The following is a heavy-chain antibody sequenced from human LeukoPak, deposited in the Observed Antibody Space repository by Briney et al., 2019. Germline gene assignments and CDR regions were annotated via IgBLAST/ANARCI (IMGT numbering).Heavy chain of an antibody. V-gene: IGHV3-53*01. J-gene: IGHJ4*02. CDR1: GFTVSSNY. CDR3: ARMYDSSGYYFDY. CDR2: IYSGGST. Sequence: GGSLRLSCAASGFTVSSNYMSRVRQAPGKGLEWVSVIYSGGSTYYADSVKGRFTISRDNAKNSLYLQMNSLRAEDTAVYYCARMYDSSGYYFDYWGQGTLVTVSS. D-gene: IGHD3-22*01.